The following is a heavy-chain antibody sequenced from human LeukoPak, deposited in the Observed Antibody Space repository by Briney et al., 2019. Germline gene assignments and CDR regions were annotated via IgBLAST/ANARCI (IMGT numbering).Heavy chain of an antibody. V-gene: IGHV4-59*08. J-gene: IGHJ4*02. CDR2: IYYSGST. D-gene: IGHD5-18*01. CDR3: ARQDSYGYGYYFDY. Sequence: PSGTLSLTRTVSGGSISSYYWSWIRQPPGKGLEWIGYIYYSGSTNYNPSLKSRVTISVDTSKNQFSLKLSSVTAADTAVYYCARQDSYGYGYYFDYWGQGTLVTVSS. CDR1: GGSISSYY.